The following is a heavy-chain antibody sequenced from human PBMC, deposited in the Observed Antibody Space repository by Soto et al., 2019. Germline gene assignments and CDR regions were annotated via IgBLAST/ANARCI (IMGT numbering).Heavy chain of an antibody. J-gene: IGHJ4*02. D-gene: IGHD3-10*01. Sequence: GGSLRLSCAASGFTFSKYSMSWARQAPGKGLEWVSSISSSGSYIYYVDSVKGRFTISRDNAKNSLYLQMNSLRAEDTAVYYCANDLVRGVPFWGQGTPVTVSS. CDR3: ANDLVRGVPF. CDR1: GFTFSKYS. CDR2: ISSSGSYI. V-gene: IGHV3-21*01.